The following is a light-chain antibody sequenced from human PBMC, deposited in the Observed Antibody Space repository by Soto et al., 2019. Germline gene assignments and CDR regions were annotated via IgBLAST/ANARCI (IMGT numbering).Light chain of an antibody. CDR2: EVS. J-gene: IGLJ3*02. CDR1: SSDVGGYNY. CDR3: ISYTSSTTWV. V-gene: IGLV2-14*01. Sequence: QSALTQPASVSGSPGQSITISCTGTSSDVGGYNYVSWFQQHPGKAPKVIIYEVSNRPSGVSNRFSGSKSGNTASLTISGLQAEDEADYYCISYTSSTTWVFGGGTKLTVL.